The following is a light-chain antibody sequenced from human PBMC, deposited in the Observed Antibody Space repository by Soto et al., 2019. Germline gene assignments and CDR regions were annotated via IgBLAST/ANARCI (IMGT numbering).Light chain of an antibody. CDR3: QQYNNWRTIT. Sequence: EILMTQSPATLSVSPGERATLSCGGSQSVSSKLAWSQQKPRQAPRLRIYGASTRATGIPASVSGSGSGTEFTLTISRLKPEDFAVYYCQQYNNWRTITFGQGTRLEIK. J-gene: IGKJ5*01. V-gene: IGKV3-15*01. CDR1: QSVSSK. CDR2: GAS.